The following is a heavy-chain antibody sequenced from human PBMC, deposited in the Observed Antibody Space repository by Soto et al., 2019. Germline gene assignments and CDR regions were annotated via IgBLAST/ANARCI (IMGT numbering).Heavy chain of an antibody. CDR2: INHSGGT. J-gene: IGHJ4*02. V-gene: IGHV4-34*01. CDR3: ARSVPTTRQT. Sequence: SETLSLTCAVYGGSFSGYYWSWIRQPPGKGLEWIGEINHSGGTNYNPSLKSRVTISVDTSKNQFSLKLSSVTAADTAVYYCARSVPTTRQTWGQGTLVTVSS. CDR1: GGSFSGYY.